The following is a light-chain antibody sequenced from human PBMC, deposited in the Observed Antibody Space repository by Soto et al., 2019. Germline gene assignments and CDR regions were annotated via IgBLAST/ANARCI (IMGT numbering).Light chain of an antibody. CDR1: QSISDT. Sequence: EIVMTQSPATLSVPPGGRATLSCRASQSISDTLAWYQQKPGQAPRLLIHGASTRATGFPARFTGSGSGTDFSLTISSLQSEDFAVYYGQQYNNWPWTFGQGNKVEIK. CDR2: GAS. CDR3: QQYNNWPWT. J-gene: IGKJ1*01. V-gene: IGKV3-15*01.